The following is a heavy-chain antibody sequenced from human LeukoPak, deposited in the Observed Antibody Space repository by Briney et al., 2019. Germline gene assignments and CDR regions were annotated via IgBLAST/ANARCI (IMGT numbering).Heavy chain of an antibody. Sequence: GGSLRLSCAASGFIFSSYAIHWVRQAPGKGLEWVTVISYDGRNTYYADSVKGRFTISRDNSKNTLYLQMNSLRAEDTAVYYCAKDFVVTPIGDAFHMWGQGTMVTVSS. CDR1: GFIFSSYA. V-gene: IGHV3-30*04. CDR3: AKDFVVTPIGDAFHM. J-gene: IGHJ3*02. D-gene: IGHD2-21*02. CDR2: ISYDGRNT.